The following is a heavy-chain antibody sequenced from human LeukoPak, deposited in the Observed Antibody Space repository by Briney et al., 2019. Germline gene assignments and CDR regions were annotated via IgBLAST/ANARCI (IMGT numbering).Heavy chain of an antibody. Sequence: GGSLRLSCAASGFTFSSYEMNWVRQAPGKGLEWVSYISSSGSTIYYADSVKGRFTISRDNAKNSLYLQMNSLRAEDTAVYYCARDGTAGYDFLTGYYSWFDYWGQGTLVTVSS. CDR2: ISSSGSTI. D-gene: IGHD3-9*01. CDR3: ARDGTAGYDFLTGYYSWFDY. J-gene: IGHJ4*02. V-gene: IGHV3-48*03. CDR1: GFTFSSYE.